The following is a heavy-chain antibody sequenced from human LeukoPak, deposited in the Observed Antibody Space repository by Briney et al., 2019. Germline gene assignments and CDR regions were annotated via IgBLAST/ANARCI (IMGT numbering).Heavy chain of an antibody. Sequence: SETLSLTCAVYGESLNSYYWSWVRQPPGEGLEWIGEIYESGTTEYNPSLKSRVTISMVPSKQQFSLSLSSVAAADTAVYYCARGAWAARLGSWGLGTPVIVSS. D-gene: IGHD2-15*01. CDR3: ARGAWAARLGS. V-gene: IGHV4-34*01. CDR1: GESLNSYY. CDR2: IYESGTT. J-gene: IGHJ4*02.